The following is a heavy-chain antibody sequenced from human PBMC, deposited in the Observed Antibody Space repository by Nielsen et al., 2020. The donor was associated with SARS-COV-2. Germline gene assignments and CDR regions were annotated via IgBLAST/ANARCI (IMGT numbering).Heavy chain of an antibody. D-gene: IGHD3-16*01. CDR3: ASAFDTQTRFDY. Sequence: GESLKISCAASGFTFSDYYMSWIRQAPGKGLERVSYISSSSSYTNYADSVKGRFTISRDNAKNSLYLQMNSLRAEDTAVYYCASAFDTQTRFDYWGQGTLVTVSS. V-gene: IGHV3-11*03. CDR1: GFTFSDYY. J-gene: IGHJ4*02. CDR2: ISSSSSYT.